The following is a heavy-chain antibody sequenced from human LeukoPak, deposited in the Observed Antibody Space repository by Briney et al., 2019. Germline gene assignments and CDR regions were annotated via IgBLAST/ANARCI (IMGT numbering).Heavy chain of an antibody. D-gene: IGHD3-22*01. CDR1: GFTFSSYA. J-gene: IGHJ3*02. Sequence: GGSLRLSCAASGFTFSSYAMSWVRQAPGKGLEWVSGISGSGDSAYYADSVKGRFVISRDNSKNRVDLQMNSLRAEDTAVYYCAKRDNDDYYSGLHVFDIWGQGTVVTVSS. V-gene: IGHV3-23*01. CDR3: AKRDNDDYYSGLHVFDI. CDR2: ISGSGDSA.